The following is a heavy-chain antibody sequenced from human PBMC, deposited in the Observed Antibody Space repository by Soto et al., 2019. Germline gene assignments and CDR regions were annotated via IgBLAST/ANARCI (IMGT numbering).Heavy chain of an antibody. J-gene: IGHJ4*02. CDR1: GDSISNPGW. Sequence: PSETLSLTSAVSGDSISNPGWCSWVRQPPGKGLEWIGEIYHNGNLKYNPSLKSRVSISIDKSSNRFSLKLISVTAADTAVYYCMRGDHYQWNSWGQGTLVTVSS. CDR2: IYHNGNL. V-gene: IGHV4-4*02. CDR3: MRGDHYQWNS. D-gene: IGHD3-16*01.